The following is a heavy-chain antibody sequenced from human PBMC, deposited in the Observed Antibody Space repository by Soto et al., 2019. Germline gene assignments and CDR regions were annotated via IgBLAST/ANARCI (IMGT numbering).Heavy chain of an antibody. CDR1: CGSIIGSSYY. J-gene: IGHJ4*02. CDR2: IFYSGTT. D-gene: IGHD3-10*01. CDR3: ESSESYDQSDY. Sequence: PSETLSLTCTFSCGSIIGSSYYWGWIRQPPGKGLEWIGNIFYSGTTYYNPSLKSRVTISVDTSKNQFSLKLRSVTAADTAVYYCESSESYDQSDYWGQGTLVTVSS. V-gene: IGHV4-39*01.